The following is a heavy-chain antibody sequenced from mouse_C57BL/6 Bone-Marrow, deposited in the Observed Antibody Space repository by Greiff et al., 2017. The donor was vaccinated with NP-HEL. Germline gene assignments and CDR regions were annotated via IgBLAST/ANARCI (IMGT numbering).Heavy chain of an antibody. CDR2: ISNGGGST. J-gene: IGHJ4*01. Sequence: EVKLMESGGGLVQPGGSLKLSCAASGFTFSDYYMYWVRQTPEKRLEWVAYISNGGGSTYYPDTVKGRFTISRDNAKNTLYLQMSRLKSEDTAMYYCARHEEDYDLDYWGQGTSVTVSS. CDR1: GFTFSDYY. V-gene: IGHV5-12*01. D-gene: IGHD2-4*01. CDR3: ARHEEDYDLDY.